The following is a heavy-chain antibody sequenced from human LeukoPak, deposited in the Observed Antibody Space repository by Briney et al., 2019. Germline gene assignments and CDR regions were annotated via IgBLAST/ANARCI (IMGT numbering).Heavy chain of an antibody. Sequence: GGSLRLSCEGSGFTFSSYSMNWVRQAPGKGLEWVALVNPSSDFLYYADSVKGRFTISRDNAKQSLYLQMDTVTAEDTAVYYCVTSWNRQQRDYWGQGILVTVSS. D-gene: IGHD1-1*01. J-gene: IGHJ4*02. CDR3: VTSWNRQQRDY. CDR1: GFTFSSYS. V-gene: IGHV3-21*01. CDR2: VNPSSDFL.